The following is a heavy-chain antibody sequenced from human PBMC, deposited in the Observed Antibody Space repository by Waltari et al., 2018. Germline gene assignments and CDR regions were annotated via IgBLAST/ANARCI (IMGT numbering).Heavy chain of an antibody. CDR2: IRRSCGDI. D-gene: IGHD2-15*01. V-gene: IGHV3-11*04. CDR3: ARGYFGGNPNDVLDI. J-gene: IGHJ3*02. CDR1: GFTFSDHY. Sequence: QVQLEESGGDLVNPGGSLRLSCSATGFTFSDHYMGWFRRPPGKGLDWLSYIRRSCGDIYYAASVRGRFTISRDNTKNSLYLQMNSLRVEDTAVYYCARGYFGGNPNDVLDIWGQGKTVTVSS.